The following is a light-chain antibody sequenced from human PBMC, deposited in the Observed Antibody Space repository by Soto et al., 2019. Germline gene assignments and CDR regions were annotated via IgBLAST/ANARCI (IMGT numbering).Light chain of an antibody. Sequence: EIVMTQSPATLSVSPGERVTLSCRASQSVTSNLAWYQQKPGQAPRLLIYCASTRATGTPARFSGSGSGTEFTLTISSLQSEDVGVYYCQQYNNWLGTFGQGTKVDIK. J-gene: IGKJ2*01. V-gene: IGKV3-15*01. CDR1: QSVTSN. CDR3: QQYNNWLGT. CDR2: CAS.